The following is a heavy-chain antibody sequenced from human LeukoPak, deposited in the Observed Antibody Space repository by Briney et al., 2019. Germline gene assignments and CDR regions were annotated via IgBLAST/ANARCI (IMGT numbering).Heavy chain of an antibody. J-gene: IGHJ6*03. D-gene: IGHD3-10*01. V-gene: IGHV3-23*01. CDR2: ISGSGGST. CDR3: AKAGGNGEFSYYYYYYMDV. Sequence: GGSLRLSCAASGFTFSSYAMSWVRQAPGKGLEWVSAISGSGGSTYYADSVKGRFTISRDNSKNTLYLQMNSLRAEDTAVYYCAKAGGNGEFSYYYYYYMDVWGKGTTVTVSS. CDR1: GFTFSSYA.